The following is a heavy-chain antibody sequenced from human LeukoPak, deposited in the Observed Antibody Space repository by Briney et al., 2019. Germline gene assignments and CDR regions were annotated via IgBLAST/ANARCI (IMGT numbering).Heavy chain of an antibody. CDR3: ARTADY. J-gene: IGHJ4*02. CDR2: ISGSGGST. CDR1: GFTFSSYG. D-gene: IGHD1/OR15-1a*01. V-gene: IGHV3-23*01. Sequence: GGSLRLSCAASGFTFSSYGMSWVRQAPGKGLEWVSAISGSGGSTYYADSLKGRFTISRDNAKNSLYLQMHTLRAEDTAIYYCARTADYWGRGTLVTVSS.